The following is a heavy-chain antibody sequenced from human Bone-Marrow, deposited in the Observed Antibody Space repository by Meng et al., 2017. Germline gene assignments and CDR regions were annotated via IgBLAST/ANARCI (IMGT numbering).Heavy chain of an antibody. CDR2: IYYSGTT. D-gene: IGHD3-16*01. V-gene: IGHV4-31*01. CDR3: ARDIRQGGNIWFDP. J-gene: IGHJ5*02. CDR1: GGSISSGGYY. Sequence: GPGLGKPSGTLALTCAVSGGSISSGGYYWSWIRQHPGKGLEWIGYIYYSGTTYYNPSLSSLVTISVDTSKNQFSLNLSSVTAADTAVYYCARDIRQGGNIWFDPWGQGTLVTVSS.